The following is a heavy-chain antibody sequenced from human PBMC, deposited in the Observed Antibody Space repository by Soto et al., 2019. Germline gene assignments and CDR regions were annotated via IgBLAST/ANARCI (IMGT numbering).Heavy chain of an antibody. CDR2: ISAYNGNT. Sequence: GASVKVSRKASGYTFTSYGISWVRQAPGQGRAWMGWISAYNGNTNYAQKLQGRVTRTTDTSTSTAYMELRSLRSDDTAMYYCARVVAGYCSGGSCYSPPDYYYGMDVWGQGTTVTVSS. CDR1: GYTFTSYG. D-gene: IGHD2-15*01. J-gene: IGHJ6*02. V-gene: IGHV1-18*04. CDR3: ARVVAGYCSGGSCYSPPDYYYGMDV.